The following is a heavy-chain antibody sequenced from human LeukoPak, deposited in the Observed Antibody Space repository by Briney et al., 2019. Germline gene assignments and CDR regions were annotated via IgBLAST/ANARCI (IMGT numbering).Heavy chain of an antibody. CDR1: EFTVSRNY. CDR3: ARERDYYDSSGYHY. CDR2: VYRCGGT. D-gene: IGHD3-22*01. Sequence: PGGSLRLYFAASEFTVSRNYMSRVRQAPAQGLEWVSTVYRCGGTYYADSVKGRFTISRDNSRNTLYLQMDSLRAEDTAVYYCARERDYYDSSGYHYWGQGTLVTVSS. J-gene: IGHJ4*02. V-gene: IGHV3-53*01.